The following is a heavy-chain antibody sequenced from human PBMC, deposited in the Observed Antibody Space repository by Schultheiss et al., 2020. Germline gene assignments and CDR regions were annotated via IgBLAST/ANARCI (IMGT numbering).Heavy chain of an antibody. J-gene: IGHJ6*04. V-gene: IGHV3-64*01. CDR1: GFTFSSYA. D-gene: IGHD2/OR15-2a*01. Sequence: GSLRLSCAASGFTFSSYAMHWVRQAPGKGLEYVSAISSNGGSTYYANSVKGRFTISRDNAKNSLYLQMNSLRAEDTAVYYCARNKNYYYGMDVWGKGTTVTVS. CDR3: ARNKNYYYGMDV. CDR2: ISSNGGST.